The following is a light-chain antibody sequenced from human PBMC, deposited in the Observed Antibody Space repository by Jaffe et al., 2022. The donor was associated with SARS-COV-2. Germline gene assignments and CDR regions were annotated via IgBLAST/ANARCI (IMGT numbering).Light chain of an antibody. V-gene: IGLV2-11*01. Sequence: QSALTQPRSVSGSPGQSVTISCTGTSSDVGGYKFVSWYQQHPGKAPKLMIYDVSERPSGVPDRFSGSKSGNTASLTISGLQAEDEADYHCCSYAGSYPDVVFGGGTKLTVL. CDR3: CSYAGSYPDVV. J-gene: IGLJ2*01. CDR1: SSDVGGYKF. CDR2: DVS.